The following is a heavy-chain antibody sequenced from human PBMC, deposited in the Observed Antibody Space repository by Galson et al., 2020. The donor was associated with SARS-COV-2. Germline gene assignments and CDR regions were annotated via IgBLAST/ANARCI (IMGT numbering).Heavy chain of an antibody. J-gene: IGHJ3*02. Sequence: SETLSLTCTVSGGSISSSSYYWGWIRQPPGKGLEWNGSIYYSGSTYYNPSLKSRVTISVDTSKNQFSLKLSSVTAADTAVYYCARRSDYDILTDAFDIWGQGTMVTVSS. CDR1: GGSISSSSYY. CDR2: IYYSGST. V-gene: IGHV4-39*01. D-gene: IGHD3-9*01. CDR3: ARRSDYDILTDAFDI.